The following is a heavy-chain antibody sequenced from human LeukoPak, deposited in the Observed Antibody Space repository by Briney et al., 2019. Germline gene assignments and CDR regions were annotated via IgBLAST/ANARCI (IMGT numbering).Heavy chain of an antibody. CDR2: VDPEDGET. J-gene: IGHJ2*01. CDR1: GYTFTDYY. Sequence: GASVKVSCKVSGYTFTDYYMHWVQQAPRKGLEWMGLVDPEDGETIYAEKFQGRVTITADTSTDTAYMELSSLRSEDTAVYYCATSRTAVAAWYFDLWGRGTLVTVSS. CDR3: ATSRTAVAAWYFDL. V-gene: IGHV1-69-2*01. D-gene: IGHD6-19*01.